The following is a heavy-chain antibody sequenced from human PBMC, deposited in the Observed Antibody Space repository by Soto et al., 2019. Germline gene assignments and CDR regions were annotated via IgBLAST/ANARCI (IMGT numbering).Heavy chain of an antibody. CDR2: IYPCDSYT. Sequence: GGALNVSCEGSGDSFTSYWIGWVRQMPGKGLEWMGIIYPCDSYTRYSPSFHGQVTISADKSISTAYLNWSSLKAPDTAMYYSARVSHWDYYYYMPAWGQGTTVPVSS. CDR1: GDSFTSYW. D-gene: IGHD7-27*01. V-gene: IGHV5-51*01. J-gene: IGHJ6*03. CDR3: ARVSHWDYYYYMPA.